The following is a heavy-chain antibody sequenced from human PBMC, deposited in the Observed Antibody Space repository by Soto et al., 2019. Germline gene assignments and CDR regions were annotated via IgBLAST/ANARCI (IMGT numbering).Heavy chain of an antibody. CDR2: IIPIFGTA. Sequence: QVQLVQSGAEVKKPGSSVKVSCKASGGTFSSYAISWVRQAPGQGLECMGGIIPIFGTANYAQKFQGRVTITADESTSTAYMDMSSLRAEDTAVYYCASRPVEMATKEYYYYGMDVWGQGTTVTVSS. CDR1: GGTFSSYA. D-gene: IGHD5-12*01. CDR3: ASRPVEMATKEYYYYGMDV. V-gene: IGHV1-69*01. J-gene: IGHJ6*02.